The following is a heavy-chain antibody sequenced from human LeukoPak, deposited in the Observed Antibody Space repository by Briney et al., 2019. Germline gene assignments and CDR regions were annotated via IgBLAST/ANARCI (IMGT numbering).Heavy chain of an antibody. CDR3: AHYDFWSGYFH. Sequence: PSQTLSLTCTVSGGSISSGSYYWSWIRQPAGKGLEWIGRIYTSGSTNYNPSLKSRVTISVDTSKNQFSLKLSSVTAADTAVYYCAHYDFWSGYFHWGQGTLVTVSS. CDR2: IYTSGST. V-gene: IGHV4-61*02. D-gene: IGHD3-3*01. CDR1: GGSISSGSYY. J-gene: IGHJ4*02.